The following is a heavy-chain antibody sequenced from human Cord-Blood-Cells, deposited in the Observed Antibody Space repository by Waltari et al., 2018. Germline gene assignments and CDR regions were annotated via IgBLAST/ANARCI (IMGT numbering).Heavy chain of an antibody. CDR1: GGTFSSYA. D-gene: IGHD3-22*01. CDR2: IIPIVGKA. V-gene: IGHV1-69*01. Sequence: QVQLVQSGAEVKKPGSSVKVSCKASGGTFSSYAISCVRQAPGQGHEWLGGIIPIVGKANYAEKFQGRVTITADESTTTTYMELSSLGYEDTAGYYCASTMTTSYYFDYWGQGTLVTVSS. J-gene: IGHJ4*02. CDR3: ASTMTTSYYFDY.